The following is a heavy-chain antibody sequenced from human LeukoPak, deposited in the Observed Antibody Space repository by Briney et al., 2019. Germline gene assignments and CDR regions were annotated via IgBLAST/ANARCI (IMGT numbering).Heavy chain of an antibody. J-gene: IGHJ4*02. CDR2: ISTSTGDT. CDR1: GYTFIGYY. D-gene: IGHD4-11*01. V-gene: IGHV1-2*02. Sequence: ASVKVSCKASGYTFIGYYMHWVRQAPGQGLEWMGWISTSTGDTKYTQKFQGRVTLTTDTSTSTADMELSSLRSDDTAVYYCARDDNYGIFVNVDYWGQGTLVTVSS. CDR3: ARDDNYGIFVNVDY.